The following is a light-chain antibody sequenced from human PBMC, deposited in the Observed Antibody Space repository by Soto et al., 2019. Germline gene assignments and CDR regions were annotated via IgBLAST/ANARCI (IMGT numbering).Light chain of an antibody. J-gene: IGKJ1*01. CDR3: HQRQSWPRT. V-gene: IGKV3D-20*02. Sequence: EIVITQSPATLSVSPGERATLSCRASQSVRGNYLAWYHQKPGQPPRLLIHSASSRASGIPDRFTGSGSGTDFTLTISDVQPEDFALYYCHQRQSWPRTFGQGTKVDIK. CDR1: QSVRGNY. CDR2: SAS.